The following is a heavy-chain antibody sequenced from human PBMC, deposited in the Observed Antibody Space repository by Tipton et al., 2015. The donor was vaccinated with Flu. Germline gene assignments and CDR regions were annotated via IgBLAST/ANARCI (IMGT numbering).Heavy chain of an antibody. D-gene: IGHD6-13*01. Sequence: TLSLTCTVSGASMSSYYWGWIRQTPGRGLEWIGSIYYSGSSSYNSSLKSRLTLLVDPSKKQFSLRLRSVTAADTAVYYCARLSSNWYHQLDNWGQGTLVTVSS. J-gene: IGHJ4*02. CDR2: IYYSGSS. V-gene: IGHV4-59*01. CDR3: ARLSSNWYHQLDN. CDR1: GASMSSYY.